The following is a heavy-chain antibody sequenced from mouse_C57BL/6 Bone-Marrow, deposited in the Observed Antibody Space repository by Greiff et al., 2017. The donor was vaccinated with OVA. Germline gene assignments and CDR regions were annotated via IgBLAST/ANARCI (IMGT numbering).Heavy chain of an antibody. V-gene: IGHV5-12*01. D-gene: IGHD2-3*01. Sequence: EVMLVESGGGLVQPGGSLTLSCAASGFTFSDYYMYWVRQTPEKRLEWVAYISNGGGSTYYPDTVKGRFTISRDNAKNTLYLQMSRLKSEDTAMYYCARRSDGYYAMDYWGQGTSVTVSS. J-gene: IGHJ4*01. CDR3: ARRSDGYYAMDY. CDR2: ISNGGGST. CDR1: GFTFSDYY.